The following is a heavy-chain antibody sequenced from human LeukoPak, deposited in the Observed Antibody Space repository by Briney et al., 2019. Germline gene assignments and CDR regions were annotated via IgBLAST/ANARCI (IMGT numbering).Heavy chain of an antibody. V-gene: IGHV1-46*01. CDR3: ARDCSSTRCQGPVFDN. J-gene: IGHJ4*02. Sequence: ASVTVSCKASGYTFTSNYMHWVRQAPGQGLTWMGIIHPSGGNTNYAQKFQGRVAMTRDTSTSTVYMELSSLRSEDTAIYYCARDCSSTRCQGPVFDNWGQGTLVTVSS. CDR1: GYTFTSNY. D-gene: IGHD2-2*01. CDR2: IHPSGGNT.